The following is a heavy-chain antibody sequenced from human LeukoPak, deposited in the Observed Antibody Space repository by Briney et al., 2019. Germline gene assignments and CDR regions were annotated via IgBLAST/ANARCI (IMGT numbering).Heavy chain of an antibody. CDR3: ARDARRDYYDSSGYSSYFDY. CDR1: GFTVSSNY. J-gene: IGHJ4*02. D-gene: IGHD3-22*01. CDR2: IYSGGST. V-gene: IGHV3-66*01. Sequence: GGSLRLSCAASGFTVSSNYMSWVRQAPGKGLEWVSVIYSGGSTYYAGSVKGRFTISRDNSKNTLYLQMNSLRAEDTAVYYCARDARRDYYDSSGYSSYFDYWGQGTLVTVSS.